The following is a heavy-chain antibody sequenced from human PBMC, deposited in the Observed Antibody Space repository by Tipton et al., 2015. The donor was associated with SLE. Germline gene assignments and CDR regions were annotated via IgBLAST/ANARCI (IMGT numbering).Heavy chain of an antibody. V-gene: IGHV3-21*01. CDR1: RFNFSSYS. J-gene: IGHJ4*02. CDR3: ARSGDSGNYDYFDY. Sequence: GSLRLSCAASRFNFSSYSMNWVRQAPGKGLEWVSSISSSSSYIYYADLVKGRFTISRDNAKNSLYLQMNSLRAEDTAVYYCARSGDSGNYDYFDYWGQGTLVTVSS. D-gene: IGHD1-26*01. CDR2: ISSSSSYI.